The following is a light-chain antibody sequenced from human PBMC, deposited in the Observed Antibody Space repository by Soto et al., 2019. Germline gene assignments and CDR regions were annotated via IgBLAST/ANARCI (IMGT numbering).Light chain of an antibody. CDR1: QSVSSS. CDR3: QQYNNWPRT. CDR2: GAS. J-gene: IGKJ1*01. V-gene: IGKV3-15*01. Sequence: EIVMTQSPATLSVSPGERATLSCRASQSVSSSLAWYHQKPGPDPRLLIYGASTRTTGIPARFSGSGSGTEFTLTISSLQSADFAVYYCQQYNNWPRTFGPGTKVDIK.